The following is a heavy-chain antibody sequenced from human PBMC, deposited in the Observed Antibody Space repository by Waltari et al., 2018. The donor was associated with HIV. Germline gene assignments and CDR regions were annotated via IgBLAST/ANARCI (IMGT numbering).Heavy chain of an antibody. Sequence: QVTLRESGPAMVKPTETLTLTCTFSGFSVNTNGMCVNWIRQPPGKALEWLERIDWDDEEFYNTVLKTRLTISKDTSKNQVVLTLSNMDPVDTATYFCARMPATKYGSTDYGMDVWGQGTTVTVSS. CDR1: GFSVNTNGMC. D-gene: IGHD1-1*01. CDR2: IDWDDEE. J-gene: IGHJ6*02. V-gene: IGHV2-70*17. CDR3: ARMPATKYGSTDYGMDV.